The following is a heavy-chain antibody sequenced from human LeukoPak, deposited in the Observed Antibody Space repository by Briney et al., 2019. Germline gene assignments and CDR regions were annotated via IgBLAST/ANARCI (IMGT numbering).Heavy chain of an antibody. V-gene: IGHV3-23*01. CDR1: GFTFSSYA. J-gene: IGHJ4*02. D-gene: IGHD6-13*01. CDR3: AKPKVLTAAAPRGYFDY. CDR2: IGTSGAST. Sequence: GGSLRLSCAASGFTFSSYAMSWVRQAPGKGLEWVSAIGTSGASTYSADSVKGRFTISRDNSKNMLYLQMNSLTAEDTAVYYCAKPKVLTAAAPRGYFDYWGQGTLVTVSS.